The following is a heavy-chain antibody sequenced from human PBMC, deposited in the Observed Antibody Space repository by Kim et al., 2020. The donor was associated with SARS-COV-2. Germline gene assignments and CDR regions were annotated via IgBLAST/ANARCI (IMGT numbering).Heavy chain of an antibody. CDR1: GFTFSSYA. V-gene: IGHV3-30*04. D-gene: IGHD3-10*01. CDR3: ARVLVRGVTKYYGMDV. J-gene: IGHJ6*01. CDR2: ISYDGSNK. Sequence: GGSLRLSCAASGFTFSSYAMHWVRQAPGKGLEWVAVISYDGSNKYYADSVKGRFTISRDNSKNTLYLQMNSLRAEETAVYYWARVLVRGVTKYYGMDVWG.